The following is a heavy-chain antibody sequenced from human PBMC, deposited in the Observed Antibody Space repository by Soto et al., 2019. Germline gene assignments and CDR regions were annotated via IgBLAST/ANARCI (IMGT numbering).Heavy chain of an antibody. CDR3: ARNGSN. CDR2: IYYSGIT. V-gene: IGHV4-39*01. Sequence: KPSETLSLTCTVSGVSISNSSYYWGWIRRPPGKGLEWIGTIYYSGITYYNPSLKSRVTISVDTSKNQFSLKLTSVTDADTAVYYCARNGSNWGQGTLVTVYS. CDR1: GVSISNSSYY. J-gene: IGHJ4*02.